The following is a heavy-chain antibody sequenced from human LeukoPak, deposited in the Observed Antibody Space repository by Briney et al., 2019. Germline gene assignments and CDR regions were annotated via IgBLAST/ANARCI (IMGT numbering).Heavy chain of an antibody. CDR1: GYSFTSYW. D-gene: IGHD5-12*01. CDR3: ARQVGRYSGYDDRPFDY. CDR2: IYPGDSDT. V-gene: IGHV5-51*01. J-gene: IGHJ4*02. Sequence: GESLKISCKGSGYSFTSYWIGWVRQMPGKGLEWMGIIYPGDSDTRYSPSFQGQVTISADKSISTAYLQWSSLKASDTAMYYCARQVGRYSGYDDRPFDYWGQGTLVTVSS.